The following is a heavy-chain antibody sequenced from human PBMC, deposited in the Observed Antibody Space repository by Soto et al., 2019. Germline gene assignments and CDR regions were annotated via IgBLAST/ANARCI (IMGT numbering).Heavy chain of an antibody. V-gene: IGHV3-53*04. D-gene: IGHD3-10*01. Sequence: EVQLVESGGGLVQPGGSLRLSCAASGFTVSSNYMRWVRQAPGKGLEWVSVIYSGGSTYYADSVKGRFTISRHNSKNTLYLQMNSLRAEDTAVYYCARDAFSIGDDKGTDYYYYGIDVWGQGTTVTVSS. CDR1: GFTVSSNY. CDR2: IYSGGST. J-gene: IGHJ6*02. CDR3: ARDAFSIGDDKGTDYYYYGIDV.